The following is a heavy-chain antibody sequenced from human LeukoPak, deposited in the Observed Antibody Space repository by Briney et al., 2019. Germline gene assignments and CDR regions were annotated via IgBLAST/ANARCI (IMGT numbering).Heavy chain of an antibody. Sequence: VASVKVSCKASGYTFTRYGISWVRQAPGQGLEWMGWTSAYNGNTNYAQKFQGRVTMTRDTSISTAYMELSGLRSDDTAVYYCARDRGGDAFDIWGQGTMVTVSS. D-gene: IGHD3-10*01. CDR1: GYTFTRYG. V-gene: IGHV1-18*01. J-gene: IGHJ3*02. CDR2: TSAYNGNT. CDR3: ARDRGGDAFDI.